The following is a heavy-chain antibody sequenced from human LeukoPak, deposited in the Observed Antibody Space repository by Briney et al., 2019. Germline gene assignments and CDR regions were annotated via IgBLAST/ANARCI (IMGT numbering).Heavy chain of an antibody. CDR1: GYTFTSYG. CDR3: ARGTVDIVLMAGYYYYYMDV. V-gene: IGHV1-69*13. CDR2: IIPIFGTA. J-gene: IGHJ6*03. Sequence: ASVKVSCKASGYTFTSYGISWVRQAPGQGLEWMGGIIPIFGTANYAQKFQGRVTITADESTSTAYMELSSLRSEDTAVYYCARGTVDIVLMAGYYYYYMDVWGKGTTVTVSS. D-gene: IGHD2-8*01.